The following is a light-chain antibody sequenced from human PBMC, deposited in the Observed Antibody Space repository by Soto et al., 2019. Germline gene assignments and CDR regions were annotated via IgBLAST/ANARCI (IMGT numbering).Light chain of an antibody. J-gene: IGKJ5*01. Sequence: EIALTQSPASLSVSPGERATLSCRASQSVSTNLAWYQQKPGQAPRLLMYGASPRAIGIPVRFTGDGSGTEFTLTISSLQPEDLTFYYCQQYDNWPITFGQGTRLEIK. CDR1: QSVSTN. CDR2: GAS. V-gene: IGKV3-15*01. CDR3: QQYDNWPIT.